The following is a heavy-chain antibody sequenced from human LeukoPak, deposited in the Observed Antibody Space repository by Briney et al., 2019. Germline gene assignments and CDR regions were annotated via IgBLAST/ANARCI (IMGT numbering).Heavy chain of an antibody. D-gene: IGHD2-2*01. CDR1: GFTFSSYG. V-gene: IGHV3-30*02. CDR2: IRYDGSNK. J-gene: IGHJ4*02. CDR3: AKDRVVPAANYFDY. Sequence: GGSLRLSCAASGFTFSSYGMHWVRQAPGKGLEWVAFIRYDGSNKYYADSVKGRFTISRDNSKNTLYLQMNSLRAGDTAVYYCAKDRVVPAANYFDYWGQGTLVTVSS.